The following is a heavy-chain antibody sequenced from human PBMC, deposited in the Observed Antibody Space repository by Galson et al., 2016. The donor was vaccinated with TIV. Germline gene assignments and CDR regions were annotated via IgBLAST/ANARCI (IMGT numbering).Heavy chain of an antibody. CDR3: ARELRQDAFDI. CDR1: GFTFSSYW. D-gene: IGHD6-25*01. V-gene: IGHV3-7*01. J-gene: IGHJ3*02. Sequence: SLRLSCAASGFTFSSYWISWVRQAPGKGLEWVANIKHNGHEKYYVDSVRGRFTISRDNAENSLYLLQMNSLRAEDTAVYYCARELRQDAFDIWGQGTMVTVSS. CDR2: IKHNGHEK.